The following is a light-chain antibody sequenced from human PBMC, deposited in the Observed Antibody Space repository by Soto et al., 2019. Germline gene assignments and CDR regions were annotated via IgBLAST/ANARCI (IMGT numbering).Light chain of an antibody. Sequence: EIVMTQSPATLSVSPGERATLSCRASQSVSSNLAWYQQKPGQAPRLLIYGASTRATGIPARYSGSGSGTEFNLTISSLQSEDFAVYYWQQYNNWPPYTCGQGTKLEIK. CDR2: GAS. V-gene: IGKV3-15*01. J-gene: IGKJ2*01. CDR3: QQYNNWPPYT. CDR1: QSVSSN.